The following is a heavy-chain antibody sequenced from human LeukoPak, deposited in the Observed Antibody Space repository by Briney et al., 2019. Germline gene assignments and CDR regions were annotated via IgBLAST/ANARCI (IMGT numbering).Heavy chain of an antibody. Sequence: PSETLPLTCGVFGVSINDYYWSWIRQSPGKGLEWIGEISHTEGTRCNPSLESRVTMSVGTSENQLSLKLIFVTAADTAVYYCARIRCGHSGSVCYNHWGLGTLVTVSS. J-gene: IGHJ4*02. CDR2: ISHTEGT. CDR3: ARIRCGHSGSVCYNH. D-gene: IGHD3-9*01. CDR1: GVSINDYY. V-gene: IGHV4-34*01.